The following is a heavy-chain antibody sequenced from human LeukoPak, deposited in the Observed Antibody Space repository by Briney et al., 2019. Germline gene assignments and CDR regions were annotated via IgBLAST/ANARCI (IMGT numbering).Heavy chain of an antibody. CDR2: MNPNSGGT. CDR1: GYTFTSYD. Sequence: ASVKVSCKASGYTFTSYDINWVRQATGQGLEWMGWMNPNSGGTNYAQKFQGRVTMTRDTSISTAYMELSRLRSDDTAVYYCARGGLVRRYYYYMDVWGKGTTVTISS. CDR3: ARGGLVRRYYYYMDV. D-gene: IGHD3/OR15-3a*01. J-gene: IGHJ6*03. V-gene: IGHV1-2*02.